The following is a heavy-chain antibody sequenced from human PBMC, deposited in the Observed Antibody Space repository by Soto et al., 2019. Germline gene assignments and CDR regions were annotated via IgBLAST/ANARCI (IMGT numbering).Heavy chain of an antibody. D-gene: IGHD6-25*01. V-gene: IGHV3-30*18. J-gene: IGHJ4*02. Sequence: GGSLRLSCAASGFTFSSYGMHWVRQAPGKGLEWVAVISYGGSNEYYADSVKGRFTVSRDNSKNTLYLQMNSLRAEDTAVYYCAKRVGYYFDYWGQGTLVTVSS. CDR2: ISYGGSNE. CDR3: AKRVGYYFDY. CDR1: GFTFSSYG.